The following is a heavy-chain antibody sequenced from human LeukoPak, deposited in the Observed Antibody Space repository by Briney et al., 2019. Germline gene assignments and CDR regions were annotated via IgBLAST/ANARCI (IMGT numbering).Heavy chain of an antibody. V-gene: IGHV3-7*04. J-gene: IGHJ6*02. CDR3: ARGYYGMDV. CDR2: IRQDGSEK. Sequence: PGGSLRFSCAASGFTFNTYWMNWVRQAPGKGLEWVAKIRQDGSEKYYVDSVKGRFTISRDNAKNSLYLQMNSLRVEDMAAYYCARGYYGMDVWGQGTTVTVS. CDR1: GFTFNTYW.